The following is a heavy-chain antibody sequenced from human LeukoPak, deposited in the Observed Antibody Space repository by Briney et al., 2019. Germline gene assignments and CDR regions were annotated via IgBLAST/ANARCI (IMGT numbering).Heavy chain of an antibody. CDR3: AREAPKPRVRGVTFDY. D-gene: IGHD3-10*01. J-gene: IGHJ4*02. V-gene: IGHV3-21*01. Sequence: PSETLSLTCTVSGGSISSSSYYWGWIRQAPGKGLEWVSSISSSSSYIYYADSVKGRFTISRDNAKNSLYLQMNSLRAEDTAVYYCAREAPKPRVRGVTFDYWGQGTLVTVSS. CDR2: ISSSSSYI. CDR1: GGSISSSS.